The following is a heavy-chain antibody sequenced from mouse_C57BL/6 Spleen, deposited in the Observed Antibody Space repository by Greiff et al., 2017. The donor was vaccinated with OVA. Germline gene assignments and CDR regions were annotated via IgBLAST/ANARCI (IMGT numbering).Heavy chain of an antibody. Sequence: VQLQQSGPELVKPGASVKISCKASGYTFTDYYMNWVKQSHGKSLEWIGDINPNNGGTSYNQKFKGKATLTVDKSSSTAYMELRSLTSEDSAVYYCAPYYYGSSYDYYAMDYWGQGTSVTVSS. J-gene: IGHJ4*01. CDR2: INPNNGGT. D-gene: IGHD1-1*01. V-gene: IGHV1-26*01. CDR3: APYYYGSSYDYYAMDY. CDR1: GYTFTDYY.